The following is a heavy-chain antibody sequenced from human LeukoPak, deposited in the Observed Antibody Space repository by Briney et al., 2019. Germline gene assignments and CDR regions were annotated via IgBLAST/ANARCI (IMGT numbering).Heavy chain of an antibody. D-gene: IGHD2-2*01. Sequence: APVKVSCKASGYTFTSYGISWVRQAPGQGLEWMGWISAYNGNTNYAQKLQGRVTMTTDTSTSTAYMELRSLRSEDTAVYYCARVRVVPAAMYFYYYYYMDVWGKGTTVTVSS. J-gene: IGHJ6*03. CDR3: ARVRVVPAAMYFYYYYYMDV. CDR1: GYTFTSYG. CDR2: ISAYNGNT. V-gene: IGHV1-18*01.